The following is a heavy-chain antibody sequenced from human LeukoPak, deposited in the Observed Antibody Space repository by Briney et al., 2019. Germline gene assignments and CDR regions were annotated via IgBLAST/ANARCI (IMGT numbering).Heavy chain of an antibody. J-gene: IGHJ4*02. CDR3: AREASMTTVTIDY. V-gene: IGHV3-7*01. CDR2: IKQDGSEK. D-gene: IGHD4-17*01. Sequence: PGGSLRLSCAASGFTFSSHWMSWVRQAPGKGLEWVANIKQDGSEKYYVDSVKGRFTISRDNAKNSLYLQMNSLRAEDTAVYYCAREASMTTVTIDYWGQGTLVTVSS. CDR1: GFTFSSHW.